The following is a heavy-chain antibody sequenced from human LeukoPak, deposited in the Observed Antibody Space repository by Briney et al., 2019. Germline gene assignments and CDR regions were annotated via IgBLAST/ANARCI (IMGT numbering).Heavy chain of an antibody. CDR3: TTDWDLVGATEMVNY. CDR2: IESKTDGGTT. J-gene: IGHJ4*02. V-gene: IGHV3-15*04. CDR1: GFTFSNAW. D-gene: IGHD1-26*01. Sequence: MSGGSLRLSCAASGFTFSNAWMSWVRQAPGKGLEWVGRIESKTDGGTTDYAAPVKGRFTISRDDSKNTLYLQMNSLKTEDTAVYYCTTDWDLVGATEMVNYWGQGTLVTVSS.